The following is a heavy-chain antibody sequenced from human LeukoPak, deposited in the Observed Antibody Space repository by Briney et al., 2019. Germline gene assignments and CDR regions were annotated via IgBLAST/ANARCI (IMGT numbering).Heavy chain of an antibody. J-gene: IGHJ1*01. Sequence: SETLSLTCTVSGGSIISYYWSWIRQPPGKGLEWIGYMYYSGSTNYNPSLKSRVTISLDTSKNQFSLKVSSVTAADTAVYYCARYREQHHWGQGTLVTVSS. V-gene: IGHV4-59*12. CDR2: MYYSGST. D-gene: IGHD6-13*01. CDR3: ARYREQHH. CDR1: GGSIISYY.